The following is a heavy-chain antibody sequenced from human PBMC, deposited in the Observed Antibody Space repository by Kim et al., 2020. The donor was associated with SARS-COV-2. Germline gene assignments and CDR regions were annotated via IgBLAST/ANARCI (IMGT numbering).Heavy chain of an antibody. CDR3: ARDDEVPGRGLLY. Sequence: GGSLRLSCAVSGFTFGSYWMHWVRQVPGKGLVWVSRIDYDGTRLAYADSVEGRFTISRDNARNRLYLQMNSLRAEDTALYFCARDDEVPGRGLLYWGQGTLVTVSS. CDR1: GFTFGSYW. CDR2: IDYDGTRL. V-gene: IGHV3-74*01. D-gene: IGHD1-1*01. J-gene: IGHJ4*02.